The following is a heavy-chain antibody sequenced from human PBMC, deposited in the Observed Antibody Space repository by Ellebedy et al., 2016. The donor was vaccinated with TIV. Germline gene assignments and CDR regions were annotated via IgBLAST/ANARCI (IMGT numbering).Heavy chain of an antibody. CDR1: GDSVSSNSTT. CDR3: ARDLRIAPAGFDY. V-gene: IGHV6-1*01. Sequence: SQTLSLTXXISGDSVSSNSTTWNWIRQSPSRGLEWLGRTYYRSKWYNEYAVSVKSRVVINPDTSKNQFSLQLNSVTPEDTAVYYCARDLRIAPAGFDYWGQGTLVTVSS. J-gene: IGHJ4*02. CDR2: TYYRSKWYN. D-gene: IGHD6-13*01.